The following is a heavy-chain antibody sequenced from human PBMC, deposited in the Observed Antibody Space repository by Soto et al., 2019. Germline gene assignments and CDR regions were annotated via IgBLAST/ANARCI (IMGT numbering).Heavy chain of an antibody. CDR3: ARDSTAMAIYYFDY. Sequence: QVQLVESGGGVVQPGSSLRLSCAASGFTFSSYAMHWVRQAPGKGLEWVAVISYDGSNKYYADSVKGRFTISRDNSKNTLYLQMNSLRAEDTAVYYCARDSTAMAIYYFDYWGQGTLVTVSS. V-gene: IGHV3-30-3*01. J-gene: IGHJ4*02. CDR1: GFTFSSYA. D-gene: IGHD5-18*01. CDR2: ISYDGSNK.